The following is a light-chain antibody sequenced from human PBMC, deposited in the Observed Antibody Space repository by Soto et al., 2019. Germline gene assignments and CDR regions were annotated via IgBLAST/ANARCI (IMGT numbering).Light chain of an antibody. V-gene: IGKV3-15*01. CDR2: GAS. J-gene: IGKJ1*01. CDR3: HQYSDWPGT. CDR1: QGVGTK. Sequence: EIVMTQSPATLSVSPGERATLYCRASQGVGTKLAWYQQKPGHAPSLLIHGASARATGIPGRFSGSGSGTQYNSTISSLQSKDFAVYYGHQYSDWPGTFVLGTKVEIK.